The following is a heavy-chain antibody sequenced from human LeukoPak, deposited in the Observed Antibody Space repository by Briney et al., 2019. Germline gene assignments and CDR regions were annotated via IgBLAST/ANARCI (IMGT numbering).Heavy chain of an antibody. J-gene: IGHJ3*02. CDR1: GFTFSIYW. Sequence: PGRSLRLSCAASGFTFSIYWMSWVRQAPGRGLGWVASIKEDGGEIHYVDSVKGRFTISRDNAKNSLYLQMNSLRAEDTAVYYCGTYSAFDIWGHGTMVTVSS. CDR2: IKEDGGEI. D-gene: IGHD2-21*01. V-gene: IGHV3-7*02. CDR3: GTYSAFDI.